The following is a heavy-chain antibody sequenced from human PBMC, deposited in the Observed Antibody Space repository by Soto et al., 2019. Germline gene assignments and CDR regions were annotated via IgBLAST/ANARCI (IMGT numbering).Heavy chain of an antibody. V-gene: IGHV4-59*01. CDR2: IYYTGST. CDR1: GDSINNYY. Sequence: XETLSLTCTVSGDSINNYYWSWMRQPPGKRLEWIGYIYYTGSTTYNPSLESRVTMSVDTSKNQFSLKLNSVNAADTAVYYCAKYRRTEAEGFTLDYWGRGTLVTVSS. D-gene: IGHD6-13*01. J-gene: IGHJ4*02. CDR3: AKYRRTEAEGFTLDY.